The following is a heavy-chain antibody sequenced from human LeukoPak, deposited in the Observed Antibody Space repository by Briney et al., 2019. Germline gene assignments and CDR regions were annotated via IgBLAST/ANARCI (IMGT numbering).Heavy chain of an antibody. CDR2: ISGGGGST. Sequence: GGSLRLSCAASGFTFSSYAMSWVRQAPGKGLEWVSSISGGGGSTYYADSVKGRFTISRDNSKNTLYLQMNSLRAEDTAVYYCARDKLATVQNYFDYWGQGTLVTVSS. CDR1: GFTFSSYA. D-gene: IGHD5-12*01. J-gene: IGHJ4*02. V-gene: IGHV3-23*01. CDR3: ARDKLATVQNYFDY.